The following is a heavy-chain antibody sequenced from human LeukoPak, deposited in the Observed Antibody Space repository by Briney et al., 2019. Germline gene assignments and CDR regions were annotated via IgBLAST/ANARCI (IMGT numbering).Heavy chain of an antibody. Sequence: GGSLRLSCAASGFTFSNYWMHWVRQAPGKGLVWVSRINSDGSTTSYADSVKGRFSISRDNAENTLFLQMNSLRAEDTAVYYCARVGTGSYHFDYWGQGTQVTVSS. CDR3: ARVGTGSYHFDY. J-gene: IGHJ4*02. D-gene: IGHD1-1*01. V-gene: IGHV3-74*01. CDR2: INSDGSTT. CDR1: GFTFSNYW.